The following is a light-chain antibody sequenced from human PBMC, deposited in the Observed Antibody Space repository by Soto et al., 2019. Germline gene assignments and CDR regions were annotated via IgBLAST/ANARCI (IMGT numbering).Light chain of an antibody. CDR3: QQYNNWPPWT. J-gene: IGKJ1*01. CDR2: GAS. V-gene: IGKV3-15*01. CDR1: QSISSN. Sequence: EIVMRQSPATLSVSPGERATLSCRASQSISSNLAWYQQKPGQALRLLIYGASTRATGIPARFSGSGSGTECTLTISSLQAEDFAVYYCQQYNNWPPWTFGQGTKVDIK.